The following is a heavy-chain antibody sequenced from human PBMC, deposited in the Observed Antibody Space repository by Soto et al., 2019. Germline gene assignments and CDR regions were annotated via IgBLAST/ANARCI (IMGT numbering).Heavy chain of an antibody. CDR2: IFYSGSN. CDR3: ARVSTVTQRDY. CDR1: GASIGSSY. Sequence: QVQLQESGPGLVKPSETLSLTCTVSGASIGSSYWSWIRQPPGKGLDWMGDIFYSGSNNYSPSLNSRVSRTADPSKTQLSRNLSSVTAADAAVYYCARVSTVTQRDYWGHGMLVTVSS. D-gene: IGHD4-17*01. J-gene: IGHJ4*01. V-gene: IGHV4-59*01.